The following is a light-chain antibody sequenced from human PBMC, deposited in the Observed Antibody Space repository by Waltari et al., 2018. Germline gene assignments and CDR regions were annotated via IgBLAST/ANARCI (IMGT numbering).Light chain of an antibody. CDR3: QVWDRSRDQWV. CDR2: DDG. CDR1: NIGSKS. V-gene: IGLV3-21*02. Sequence: SYVLTQPPSVSVGPGQTAMIPCGGNNIGSKSVHWYRQRPGQAPMLVVFDDGDRPSGIPERVSGSNSGDTATLTISRVEGGDEADYYCQVWDRSRDQWVFGGGTKLTVL. J-gene: IGLJ3*02.